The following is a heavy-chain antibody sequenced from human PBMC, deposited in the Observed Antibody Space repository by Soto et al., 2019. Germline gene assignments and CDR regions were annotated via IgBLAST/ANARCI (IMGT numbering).Heavy chain of an antibody. CDR1: GFTFSSYA. D-gene: IGHD6-13*01. V-gene: IGHV3-64*01. Sequence: PGGSLRLSCAASGFTFSSYAMHWVRQAPGKGLEYVSAISSNGGSTYYANSVKGRFTISRDNSKNTLYLQMGSLRAEDMAVYYCARQSYSSYYFDYWGQGTLVTVPQ. J-gene: IGHJ4*02. CDR2: ISSNGGST. CDR3: ARQSYSSYYFDY.